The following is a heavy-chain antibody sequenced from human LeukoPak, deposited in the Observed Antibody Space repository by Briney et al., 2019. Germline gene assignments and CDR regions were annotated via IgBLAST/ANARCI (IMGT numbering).Heavy chain of an antibody. CDR1: GYTFTVYY. V-gene: IGHV1-2*07. Sequence: ASVKVSFKASGYTFTVYYMHWVRQPPGQGLEWMGRINPISGGTYSANTFQSRLIMTREASISTDYMEMSSLRSDDTAVYYCASWPGSNCSTTNCPKSINYWGQGTLVTVSS. D-gene: IGHD2-2*01. CDR2: INPISGGT. CDR3: ASWPGSNCSTTNCPKSINY. J-gene: IGHJ4*02.